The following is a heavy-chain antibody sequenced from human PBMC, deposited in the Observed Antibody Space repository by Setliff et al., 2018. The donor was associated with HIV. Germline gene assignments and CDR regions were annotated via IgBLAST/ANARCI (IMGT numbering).Heavy chain of an antibody. CDR1: GVTFNTYA. V-gene: IGHV1-69*10. J-gene: IGHJ1*01. D-gene: IGHD5-18*01. CDR3: ARGWSEDTSMVQVEYFEH. Sequence: SVKVSCKTSGVTFNTYAFSWVRQAPGQGLEWMGDIFAFLNIPNYAQKFQGRVTITADKPTSTAYMELRSLRSEDTAVYFCARGWSEDTSMVQVEYFEHWGQGTLVTVSS. CDR2: IFAFLNIP.